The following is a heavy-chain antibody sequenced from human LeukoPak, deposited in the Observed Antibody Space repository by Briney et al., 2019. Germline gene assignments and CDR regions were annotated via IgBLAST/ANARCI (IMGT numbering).Heavy chain of an antibody. J-gene: IGHJ4*02. CDR1: GGSISSSSYY. Sequence: SETLSLTCTVSGGSISSSSYYWGWIRQPPGKGLEWIGSIYYSGSTYYNPSLKSRVTIPVDTSKNQFSLKLSSVTAADTAVYYCAREEPSYYYDFDYWGQGTLVTVSS. CDR3: AREEPSYYYDFDY. V-gene: IGHV4-39*07. CDR2: IYYSGST. D-gene: IGHD3-10*01.